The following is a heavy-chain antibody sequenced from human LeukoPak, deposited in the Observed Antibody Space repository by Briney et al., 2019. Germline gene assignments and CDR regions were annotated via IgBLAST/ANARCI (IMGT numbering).Heavy chain of an antibody. CDR2: INHSGST. V-gene: IGHV4-34*01. CDR1: GGSFSGYY. CDR3: ARARPARYCSGGSCYSPFEWFDP. Sequence: PSETLSLTCAVYGGSFSGYYWSWIRQPPGKGLEWIGEINHSGSTNYNPSLKSRVTISVGTSKNQFPLKLSSVTAADTAVYYCARARPARYCSGGSCYSPFEWFDPWGQGTLVTVSS. J-gene: IGHJ5*02. D-gene: IGHD2-15*01.